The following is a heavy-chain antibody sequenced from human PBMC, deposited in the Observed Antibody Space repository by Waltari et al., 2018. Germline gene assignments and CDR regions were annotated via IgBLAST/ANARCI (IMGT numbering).Heavy chain of an antibody. CDR3: ARPYCSSTSCYRYGMDV. D-gene: IGHD2-2*02. CDR1: GYTFTSYA. J-gene: IGHJ6*02. V-gene: IGHV1-3*01. Sequence: QVQLVQSGAEVKKPGASVKVSCKASGYTFTSYAMHWVRQAPGQRLEWMGWINAGNGNTKYSQKFQGRVTMTRDTSASTAYMELSSLRSEDTAVYYCARPYCSSTSCYRYGMDVWGQGTTVTVSS. CDR2: INAGNGNT.